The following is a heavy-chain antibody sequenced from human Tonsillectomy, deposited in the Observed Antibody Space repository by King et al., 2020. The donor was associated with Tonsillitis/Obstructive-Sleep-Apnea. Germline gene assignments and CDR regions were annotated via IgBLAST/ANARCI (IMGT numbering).Heavy chain of an antibody. CDR3: ARGVSYYDILTGYYSLPEPNYYYYYMDV. J-gene: IGHJ6*03. CDR2: INHSGST. D-gene: IGHD3-9*01. Sequence: VQLQQWGAGLLKPSETLSLTCAVYGGSFSGYYWSWIRQPPGKGLEWIGEINHSGSTNYNPSLKSRVTISVDTSKNQFSLKLSSVTAADTAVYYCARGVSYYDILTGYYSLPEPNYYYYYMDVWGKGTTVTVSS. CDR1: GGSFSGYY. V-gene: IGHV4-34*01.